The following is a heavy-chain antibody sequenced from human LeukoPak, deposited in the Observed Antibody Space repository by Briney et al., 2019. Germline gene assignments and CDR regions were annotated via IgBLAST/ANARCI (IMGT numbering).Heavy chain of an antibody. J-gene: IGHJ4*02. Sequence: PGGSLRLSCAASGFTFSSYAMSWVRQAPGKGLKRVTAISGSGGSTYYADSVKGRFTISRDNSKNTLYLQMNSLRAEDTAVYYCAKGMLTVVPAAAFDYWGQGTLVTVSS. CDR3: AKGMLTVVPAAAFDY. V-gene: IGHV3-23*01. CDR1: GFTFSSYA. D-gene: IGHD2-2*01. CDR2: ISGSGGST.